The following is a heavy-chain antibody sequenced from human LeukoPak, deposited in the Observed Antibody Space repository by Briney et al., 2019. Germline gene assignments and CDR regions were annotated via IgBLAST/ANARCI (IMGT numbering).Heavy chain of an antibody. CDR1: GFTFSSLC. Sequence: GGTLGLFCAASGFTFSSLCMSWVRQAPGKGLEWVTNIKQDGSEKYYVASVKGRFTSARDNAKTSLYLQMNSLRAEDTAVYYCASGSTWGQGTLVTASS. CDR2: IKQDGSEK. V-gene: IGHV3-7*01. J-gene: IGHJ5*02. CDR3: ASGST.